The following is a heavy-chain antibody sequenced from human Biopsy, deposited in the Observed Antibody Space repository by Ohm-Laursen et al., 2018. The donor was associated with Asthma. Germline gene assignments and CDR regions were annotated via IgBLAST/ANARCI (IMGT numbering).Heavy chain of an antibody. J-gene: IGHJ5*02. CDR3: AKVGHGYGDYVGYLDP. CDR2: ILGNGVTT. V-gene: IGHV3-23*01. Sequence: SLRLSCAASGFPFSTYAMSWARQAPGKGLEWVSSILGNGVTTYYVDSVKGRFTISRDNSKNTVDLQMRSLRAEDTAIYYCAKVGHGYGDYVGYLDPWGQGTLVTVSS. D-gene: IGHD4-17*01. CDR1: GFPFSTYA.